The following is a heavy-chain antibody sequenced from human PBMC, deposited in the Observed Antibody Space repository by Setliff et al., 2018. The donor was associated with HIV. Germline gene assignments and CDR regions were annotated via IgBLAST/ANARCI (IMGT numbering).Heavy chain of an antibody. D-gene: IGHD3-22*01. Sequence: SVKVSCKASGGTFRSHEISWVRQAPGQGLEWMGGIVPILNTGNYAPKFQGIVTITADESTTTAYMELSSLRSEDTAVYYCARIPNHSSGFDYWGQGTPVTVSS. J-gene: IGHJ4*02. CDR3: ARIPNHSSGFDY. CDR1: GGTFRSHE. V-gene: IGHV1-69*13. CDR2: IVPILNTG.